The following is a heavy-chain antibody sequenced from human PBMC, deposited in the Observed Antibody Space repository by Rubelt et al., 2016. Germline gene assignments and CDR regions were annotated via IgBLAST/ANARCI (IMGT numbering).Heavy chain of an antibody. V-gene: IGHV3-74*01. J-gene: IGHJ6*02. CDR2: INSDGSST. Sequence: EDGGGLVQPGGSLRLSCAASGFTFSSYWMHWVRQAPGKGLVWVSRINSDGSSTSYADSVKGRFTISRDNAKNTLYLQMNSLRAEDTAVYYCARGPPSYSNRPGRMDVWGQGTTVTVSS. CDR1: GFTFSSYW. CDR3: ARGPPSYSNRPGRMDV. D-gene: IGHD5-18*01.